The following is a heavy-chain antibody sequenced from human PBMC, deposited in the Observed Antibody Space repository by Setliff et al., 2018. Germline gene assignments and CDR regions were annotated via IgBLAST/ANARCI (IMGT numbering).Heavy chain of an antibody. CDR1: GVSLSASGVG. Sequence: SGPTLVNPTETLTLTCSLSGVSLSASGVGVGWIRQPPGKALEWLALMFWNGGERYNPSLSSRLSIAKDTPRNEVVLTLINLDPLGTATYYCAHRQLGSAAAGASFDFWGRGTLVTVSS. CDR2: MFWNGGE. CDR3: AHRQLGSAAAGASFDF. J-gene: IGHJ4*02. V-gene: IGHV2-5*01. D-gene: IGHD6-13*01.